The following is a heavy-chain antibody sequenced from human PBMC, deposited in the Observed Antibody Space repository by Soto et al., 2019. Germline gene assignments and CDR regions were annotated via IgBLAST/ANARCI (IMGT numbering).Heavy chain of an antibody. Sequence: QVQLAQSGAEVKKPGASVTVSCKASGYSFSTYGISWGRQAPGQGLEWVGWISVHNDYTRYATERQGRVTMTAATSTSPAHMALRRLTSEDSAVYFCARIEHNFGPHDCWGQGTLVTVTS. CDR3: ARIEHNFGPHDC. V-gene: IGHV1-18*01. CDR2: ISVHNDYT. CDR1: GYSFSTYG. D-gene: IGHD1-1*01. J-gene: IGHJ4*02.